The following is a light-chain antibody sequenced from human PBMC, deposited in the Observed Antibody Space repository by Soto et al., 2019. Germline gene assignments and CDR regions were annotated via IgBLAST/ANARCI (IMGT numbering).Light chain of an antibody. J-gene: IGLJ3*02. CDR1: SSDVGNYNL. Sequence: QSVLTQPASVFGSPGQSITISCTGTSSDVGNYNLVSWYQQHPGKASKLMIYEVSKRPSGVSNRFSGSKSVNTASLTISGLQAEDEADYYCCSYAGGTSLVFGGGTQLTVL. CDR3: CSYAGGTSLV. V-gene: IGLV2-23*02. CDR2: EVS.